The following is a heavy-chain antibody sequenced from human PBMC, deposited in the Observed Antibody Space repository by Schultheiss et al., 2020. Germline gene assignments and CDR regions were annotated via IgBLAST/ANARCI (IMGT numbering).Heavy chain of an antibody. J-gene: IGHJ6*03. V-gene: IGHV4-39*07. Sequence: SETLSLTCTVSGGSISSSSYYWGWIRQPPGRGLEWIGRIYTSGSTNYNPSLKSRVTISVDTSKNQFSLKLSSVTAADTAVYYCARAPLAFWSGYSYYYYYMDVWGKGTTVTVSS. CDR2: IYTSGST. CDR3: ARAPLAFWSGYSYYYYYMDV. D-gene: IGHD3-3*01. CDR1: GGSISSSSYY.